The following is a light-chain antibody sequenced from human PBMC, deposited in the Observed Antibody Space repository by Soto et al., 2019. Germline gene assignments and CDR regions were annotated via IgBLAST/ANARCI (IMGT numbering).Light chain of an antibody. J-gene: IGLJ1*01. V-gene: IGLV2-14*01. CDR2: DVN. CDR3: TSYTSSSTYV. CDR1: SSDVGGYNY. Sequence: QSALTQPASVSGSPGQSITISCTGTSSDVGGYNYVSWYQKHPGKAPKLMIYDVNNRPSGVSNRFSGSKSGNMASLTISGLQAEDEADYYCTSYTSSSTYVFGTGTKLTVL.